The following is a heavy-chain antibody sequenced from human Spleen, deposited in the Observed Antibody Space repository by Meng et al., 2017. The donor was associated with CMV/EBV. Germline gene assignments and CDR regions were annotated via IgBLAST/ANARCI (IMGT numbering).Heavy chain of an antibody. Sequence: DDWTGSRQTTGKGLEWIGEINQSGSTNYKLSLKSRVTISVDTSKNQFSLKLTSVTAADTAVYYCARVPSLGDCSGTSCPRGTYFDYWGQGTLVTVSS. CDR3: ARVPSLGDCSGTSCPRGTYFDY. CDR1: DD. J-gene: IGHJ4*02. CDR2: INQSGST. V-gene: IGHV4-34*01. D-gene: IGHD2-2*01.